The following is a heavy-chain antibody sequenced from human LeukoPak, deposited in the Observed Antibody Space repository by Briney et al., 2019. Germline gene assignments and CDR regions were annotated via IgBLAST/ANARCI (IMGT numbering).Heavy chain of an antibody. CDR2: IRYDGSNK. Sequence: GGSLRLSCAASGFTFSSYSMNWVRQAPGKGLEWVAFIRYDGSNKYYADSVKGRFTISRDNSKNTLFLQMHSLRVDDTAVYYCAKDGPSYNILTGFRRTSAYYFDYWGQGTLVTVSS. V-gene: IGHV3-30*02. CDR3: AKDGPSYNILTGFRRTSAYYFDY. CDR1: GFTFSSYS. J-gene: IGHJ4*02. D-gene: IGHD3-9*01.